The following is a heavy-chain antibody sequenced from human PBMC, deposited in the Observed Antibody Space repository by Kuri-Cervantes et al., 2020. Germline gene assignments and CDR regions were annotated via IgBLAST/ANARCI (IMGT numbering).Heavy chain of an antibody. CDR3: ARDGSLGMDV. D-gene: IGHD1-26*01. J-gene: IGHJ6*02. CDR2: IYYSGST. V-gene: IGHV4-61*01. Sequence: SETLSLTCTVSGGSVSSGSYYWSWIRQPPGKGLEWIGYIYYSGSTNYNPSLKSRVTISVDTSKNQFSLKLSSVTAADTAVYYCARDGSLGMDVWGQGTTVTVSS. CDR1: GGSVSSGSYY.